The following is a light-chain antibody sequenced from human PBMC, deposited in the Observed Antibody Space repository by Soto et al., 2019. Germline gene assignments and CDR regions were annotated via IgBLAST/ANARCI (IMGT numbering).Light chain of an antibody. J-gene: IGKJ2*01. CDR3: QQLNPFSRT. CDR2: ASS. Sequence: EIPLTQSPSFLSASVGERVTLSCRASQAMSSSLAWYQQKPAQAPKLLIYASSTLPTGVPSRFSGSGSGTEFTLTISSLQPEDFATYYCQQLNPFSRTFGPGTKLEI. V-gene: IGKV1-9*01. CDR1: QAMSSS.